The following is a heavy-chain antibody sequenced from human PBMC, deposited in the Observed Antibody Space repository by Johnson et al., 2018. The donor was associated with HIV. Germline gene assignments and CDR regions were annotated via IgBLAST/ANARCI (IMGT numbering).Heavy chain of an antibody. CDR3: ASWNGDYGNAFDI. D-gene: IGHD4-17*01. CDR2: ISYDGSNK. Sequence: QVQLVESGGGVVQPGRSLRLSCVASRFTFSSYAMHWVRQAPGKGLEWVAVISYDGSNKYYANSVKGRFTISRDNSKNTLSLQMNSLRAEDTAVDYCASWNGDYGNAFDIWGQGTMVTVSS. V-gene: IGHV3-30*04. J-gene: IGHJ3*02. CDR1: RFTFSSYA.